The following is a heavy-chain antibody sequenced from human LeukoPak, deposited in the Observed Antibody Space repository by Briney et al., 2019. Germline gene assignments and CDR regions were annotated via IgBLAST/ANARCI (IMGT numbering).Heavy chain of an antibody. V-gene: IGHV1-18*01. CDR3: ARDDYYDSSGYYDY. CDR2: ISAYNGNT. D-gene: IGHD3-22*01. Sequence: GASVKVSCKASGYTFTSYGISWVRQAPGQGLEWMGWISAYNGNTNYAQKLQGRVTMTTDTSTSTAYMELRRLRSDDTAVYYCARDDYYDSSGYYDYWGQGTLVTVSS. CDR1: GYTFTSYG. J-gene: IGHJ4*02.